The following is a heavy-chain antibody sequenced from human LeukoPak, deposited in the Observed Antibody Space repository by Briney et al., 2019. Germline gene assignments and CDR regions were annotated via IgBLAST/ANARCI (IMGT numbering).Heavy chain of an antibody. J-gene: IGHJ4*02. Sequence: ASVKVSCKASGYTFTSYGISWVRQAPGQGLERMRWISAYNGNTNYAQKLQGRVTMTTDTSTSTAYMELRSLRSDDTAVYYCARDVYVAAAVRGCGGYWGQGTLVTVSS. D-gene: IGHD6-13*01. V-gene: IGHV1-18*01. CDR3: ARDVYVAAAVRGCGGY. CDR1: GYTFTSYG. CDR2: ISAYNGNT.